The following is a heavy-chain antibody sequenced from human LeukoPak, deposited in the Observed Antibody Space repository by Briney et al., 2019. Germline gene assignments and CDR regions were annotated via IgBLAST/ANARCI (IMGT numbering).Heavy chain of an antibody. V-gene: IGHV4-31*03. CDR1: GGSISSGGYY. CDR2: IYYSGST. D-gene: IGHD2-15*01. J-gene: IGHJ6*02. Sequence: SETLSLTCTVSGGSISSGGYYWTWILQHPGKGLEWIGYIYYSGSTYYNPSLKSRVAISVDASKKQFSLKLSSVTAADTAVYYCARGLVVVVAAPLYYGMDVWGQGTTVTVSS. CDR3: ARGLVVVVAAPLYYGMDV.